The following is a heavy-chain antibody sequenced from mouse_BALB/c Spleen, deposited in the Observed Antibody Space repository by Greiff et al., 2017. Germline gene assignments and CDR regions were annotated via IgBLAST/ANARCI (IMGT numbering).Heavy chain of an antibody. CDR2: IYPGDGDT. D-gene: IGHD1-2*01. V-gene: IGHV1-82*01. CDR3: ARATTATYAMDY. Sequence: GQLQQSGPELVKPGASVKISCKASGYAFSSSWMNWVKQRPGQGLEWIGRIYPGDGDTNYNGKFKGKATLTADKSSSTAYMQLSSLTSVDSAVYFCARATTATYAMDYWGQGTSVTVSS. J-gene: IGHJ4*01. CDR1: GYAFSSSW.